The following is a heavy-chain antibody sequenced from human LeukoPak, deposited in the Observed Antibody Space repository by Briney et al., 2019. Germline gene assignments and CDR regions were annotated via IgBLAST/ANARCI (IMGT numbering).Heavy chain of an antibody. CDR3: ARHSRPYSSSYYFDY. CDR1: LGSVSSSDYY. CDR2: IYYTGRT. Sequence: SETLFLTCTVSLGSVSSSDYYWSWIRQPPGKGLEWIGYIYYTGRTNYNPSLKSRFTISVDTSKNQFSLKLSSVTAADTAVYYCARHSRPYSSSYYFDYWGQGTLVTVSS. V-gene: IGHV4-61*08. D-gene: IGHD6-6*01. J-gene: IGHJ4*02.